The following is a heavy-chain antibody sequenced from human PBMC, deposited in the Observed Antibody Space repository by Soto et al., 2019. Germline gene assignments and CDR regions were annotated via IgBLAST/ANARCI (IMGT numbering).Heavy chain of an antibody. V-gene: IGHV5-10-1*01. D-gene: IGHD4-17*01. CDR3: ASDYGGNPSPFDY. CDR1: GYSFTSYW. CDR2: IDPSDSCT. Sequence: PGESLKISCKGSGYSFTSYWISWVRQMPGKGLEWMGRIDPSDSCTNYSPSFQGHVTISADKSISTAYLQWSSLKASDTAMYYCASDYGGNPSPFDYWGQGTLVNVSS. J-gene: IGHJ4*02.